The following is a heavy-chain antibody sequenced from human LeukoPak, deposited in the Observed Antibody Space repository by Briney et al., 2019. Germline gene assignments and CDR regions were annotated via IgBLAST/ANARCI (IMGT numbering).Heavy chain of an antibody. CDR3: ARGGSESDY. CDR1: GFTFSIYW. J-gene: IGHJ4*02. V-gene: IGHV3-7*01. CDR2: IKKDGSEK. Sequence: GGSLRLSCAASGFTFSIYWMTWVRQAPGKGLEWVANIKKDGSEKQYVDSVKGRFTISRDNAKNSLYLQMNSLRAEDAAVYYCARGGSESDYWGQGTLVTVSS.